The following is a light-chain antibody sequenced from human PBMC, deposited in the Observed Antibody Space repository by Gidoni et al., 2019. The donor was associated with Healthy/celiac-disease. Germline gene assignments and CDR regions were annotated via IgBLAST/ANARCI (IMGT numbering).Light chain of an antibody. V-gene: IGKV3-15*01. CDR2: GAS. CDR1: QSVSSN. CDR3: QQYNNWPPEGT. Sequence: EIVMTQSPATLSVSSGGRATLSCRASQSVSSNLAWYQQKPGQAPRLLIYGASTRATGIPARFSGSGSETEFTLTISSLQSEDFAVYYCQQYNNWPPEGTFGPGTKVDIK. J-gene: IGKJ3*01.